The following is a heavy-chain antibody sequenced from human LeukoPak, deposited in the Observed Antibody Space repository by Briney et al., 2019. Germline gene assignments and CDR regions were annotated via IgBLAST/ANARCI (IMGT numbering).Heavy chain of an antibody. V-gene: IGHV5-51*01. CDR2: IYPGDSDT. D-gene: IGHD2-2*01. CDR1: GYSFTSYW. CDR3: ARRTPEYANRWYFDL. J-gene: IGHJ2*01. Sequence: GESLKISCKGSGYSFTSYWIGWVRQMPGKGLEWMGIIYPGDSDTRYSPSFQGQVTISADKSINTAFVQWSSLKASDTAIYYCARRTPEYANRWYFDLWGRGTLVTVSS.